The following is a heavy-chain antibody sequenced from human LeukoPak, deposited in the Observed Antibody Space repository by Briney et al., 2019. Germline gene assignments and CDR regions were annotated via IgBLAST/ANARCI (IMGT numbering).Heavy chain of an antibody. D-gene: IGHD3-3*01. CDR2: ISSSSSYR. V-gene: IGHV3-21*01. J-gene: IGHJ6*03. Sequence: GGSLRLSCAASGFTFSSYSMNWVRQAPGKGLEWVSSISSSSSYRYYADSVKGRFTISRDNAKNSLYLQMNSLRAEDTAVYYCAREAYDDFWSGSWRYYYYMDVWGKGTTVTVSS. CDR1: GFTFSSYS. CDR3: AREAYDDFWSGSWRYYYYMDV.